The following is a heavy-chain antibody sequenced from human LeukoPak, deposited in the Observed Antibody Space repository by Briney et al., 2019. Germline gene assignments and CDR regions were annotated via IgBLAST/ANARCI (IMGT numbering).Heavy chain of an antibody. V-gene: IGHV3-53*05. D-gene: IGHD3-9*01. J-gene: IGHJ4*02. CDR3: VKDLTGTWSFDY. CDR1: GFIVSSNY. Sequence: GGSLRLSCAASGFIVSSNYMSWVRQAPGKGLEWVSVIYSGGSTYYADSVKGRFTISRDNSKNALYLQLTSLRLEDTALYYCVKDLTGTWSFDYWGQGTLVTVSS. CDR2: IYSGGST.